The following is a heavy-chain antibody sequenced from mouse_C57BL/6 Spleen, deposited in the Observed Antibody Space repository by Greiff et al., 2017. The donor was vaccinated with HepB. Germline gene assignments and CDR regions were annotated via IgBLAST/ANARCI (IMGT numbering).Heavy chain of an antibody. CDR2: INYDGSST. CDR1: GFTFSDYY. CDR3: ARGGYDSAWFAY. J-gene: IGHJ3*01. V-gene: IGHV5-16*01. D-gene: IGHD2-2*01. Sequence: EVKVVESEGGLVQPGSSMKLSCTASGFTFSDYYMAWVRQVPEKGLEWVANINYDGSSTYYLDSLKSRFIISRDNAKNILYLQMSSLKSEDTATYYCARGGYDSAWFAYWGQGTLVTVSA.